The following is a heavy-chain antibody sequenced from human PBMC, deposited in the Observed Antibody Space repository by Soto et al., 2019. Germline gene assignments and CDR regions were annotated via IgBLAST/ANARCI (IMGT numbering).Heavy chain of an antibody. CDR1: GFALSSYW. CDR3: ATYSGYVLPMDI. J-gene: IGHJ6*03. Sequence: EGQLVESGGTLVQPGGSLRLSCAASGFALSSYWMTWVRQAPGKGLEWVASIKQDESEIYYVDSVKGRFTIARDNAKNSLYLQMNSLRAEDMAVYYCATYSGYVLPMDIWGSGTTVTVSS. D-gene: IGHD5-12*01. V-gene: IGHV3-7*01. CDR2: IKQDESEI.